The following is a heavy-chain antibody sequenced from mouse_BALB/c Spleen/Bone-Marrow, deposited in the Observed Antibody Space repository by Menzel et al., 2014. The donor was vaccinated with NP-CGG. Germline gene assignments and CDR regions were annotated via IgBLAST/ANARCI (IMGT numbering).Heavy chain of an antibody. CDR1: GFTFSSYA. D-gene: IGHD2-2*01. Sequence: DVMLVESGGGLVKPGGSLKLSCTDSGFTFSSYAMSWVRQTPEKRLEWVASISSGGSTYYPDSVKGRFTISRDNARNILYLQMSSLRSEDTAMYYCAREGDGYDPAWFAYWGQGTLVTVSA. J-gene: IGHJ3*01. CDR3: AREGDGYDPAWFAY. V-gene: IGHV5-6-5*01. CDR2: ISSGGST.